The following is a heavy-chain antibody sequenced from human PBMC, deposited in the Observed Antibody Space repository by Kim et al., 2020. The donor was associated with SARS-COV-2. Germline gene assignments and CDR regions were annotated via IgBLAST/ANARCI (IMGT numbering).Heavy chain of an antibody. D-gene: IGHD3-16*01. V-gene: IGHV3-30*04. Sequence: GGSLRLSCAASGFTFSSYAMHWVRQAPGKGLEWVAVISYDGSNKYYADSVKGRFTISRDNSKNTLYLQMNSLRAEDTAVYYCARGGEYYDYVWGEGGKEVDYFDYWGQGTLVTVSS. CDR1: GFTFSSYA. CDR2: ISYDGSNK. CDR3: ARGGEYYDYVWGEGGKEVDYFDY. J-gene: IGHJ4*02.